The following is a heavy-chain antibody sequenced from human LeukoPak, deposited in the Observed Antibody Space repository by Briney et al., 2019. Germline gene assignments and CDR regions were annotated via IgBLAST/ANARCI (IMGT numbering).Heavy chain of an antibody. J-gene: IGHJ4*02. CDR2: ISGSGGST. CDR3: ANLEPSKGSFDY. Sequence: GGSLRLSCAACGFTFRSYAMSWVRQAPGKGLEWVSAISGSGGSTYYADSVKGRFTISRDNSKNTLYLQMNSLRAEDTAVYYCANLEPSKGSFDYWGQGTLVTVSS. V-gene: IGHV3-23*01. D-gene: IGHD3-10*01. CDR1: GFTFRSYA.